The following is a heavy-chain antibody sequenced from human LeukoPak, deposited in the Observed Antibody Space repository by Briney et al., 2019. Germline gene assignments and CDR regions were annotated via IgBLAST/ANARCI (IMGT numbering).Heavy chain of an antibody. V-gene: IGHV4-30-2*01. D-gene: IGHD2-2*01. CDR1: GGSISSGGYS. CDR3: ARLAVPAATFDY. CDR2: IYHSGST. J-gene: IGHJ4*02. Sequence: SETLSLTCAVSGGSISSGGYSWSWIRQPPGTGLEWIGYIYHSGSTYYNPSLKSRVTISVDRSKNQFSLKLSSVTAADTAVYYCARLAVPAATFDYWGQGTLVTVSS.